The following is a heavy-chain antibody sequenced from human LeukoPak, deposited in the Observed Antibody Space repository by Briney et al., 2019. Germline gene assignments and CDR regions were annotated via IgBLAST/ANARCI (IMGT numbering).Heavy chain of an antibody. V-gene: IGHV1-2*02. CDR3: ARAPYDSSGYYFVGGY. CDR1: GYTFTGYY. J-gene: IGHJ4*02. CDR2: INPNSGGT. D-gene: IGHD3-22*01. Sequence: ASVKVSCKASGYTFTGYYMHWVRQAPGQGLEWMGWINPNSGGTNYAQKFQGRVTMTRDTSISAAYMELSRLRSDDTAVYYCARAPYDSSGYYFVGGYWGQGTLVTVSS.